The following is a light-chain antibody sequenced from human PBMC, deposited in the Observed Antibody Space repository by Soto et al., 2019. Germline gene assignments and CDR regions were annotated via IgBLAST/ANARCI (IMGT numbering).Light chain of an antibody. CDR3: NSFTSSQTAV. CDR2: DVT. V-gene: IGLV2-14*01. J-gene: IGLJ1*01. Sequence: QSALTQPASVSGTPGQSITISCTGTSNDLGTYNYVSWYQHYPGKAPKLMIYDVTIRPPGVSDRFSGSKSGNTASLTISGLKAEDGADYYFNSFTSSQTAVFGTGNQVTVL. CDR1: SNDLGTYNY.